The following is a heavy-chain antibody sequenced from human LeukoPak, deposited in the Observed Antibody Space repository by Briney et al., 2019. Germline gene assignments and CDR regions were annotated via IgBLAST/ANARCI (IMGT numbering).Heavy chain of an antibody. Sequence: SETLSLTCTVSGYSISSGYYWGWIRQPPGKGLEWIGCIYHSGSTYYNPSLKSRVTISVDTSKNQFSPKLSSVTAADTAVYYCARCFVYSSNLYYFDYWGQGTLVTVSS. CDR3: ARCFVYSSNLYYFDY. V-gene: IGHV4-38-2*02. CDR1: GYSISSGYY. J-gene: IGHJ4*02. CDR2: IYHSGST. D-gene: IGHD6-19*01.